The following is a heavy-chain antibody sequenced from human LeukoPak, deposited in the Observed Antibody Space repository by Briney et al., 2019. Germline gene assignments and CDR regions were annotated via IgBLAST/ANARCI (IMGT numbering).Heavy chain of an antibody. J-gene: IGHJ6*03. CDR1: GYTFTGYY. CDR2: INPNSGGT. CDR3: ARTDYGDYYRSRDYYYYYYYMDV. D-gene: IGHD4-17*01. V-gene: IGHV1-2*02. Sequence: GASVKVSCKASGYTFTGYYMHWVRQAPGQGLEWMGWINPNSGGTNYAQKFQGRVTMTRDTSISTAYMELSSLRSEDTAVYYCARTDYGDYYRSRDYYYYYYYMDVWGKGTTVTISS.